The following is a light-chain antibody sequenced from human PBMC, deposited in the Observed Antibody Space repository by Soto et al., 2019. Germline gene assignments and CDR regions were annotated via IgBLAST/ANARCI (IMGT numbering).Light chain of an antibody. J-gene: IGKJ1*01. CDR1: QSLLHSNGYNY. CDR2: LGS. CDR3: MQALQTPPT. V-gene: IGKV2-28*01. Sequence: DIVVTQSPLSLPVTPGEPASISCRSSQSLLHSNGYNYLDWYLQKPGQSPQXLIYLGSNRASGVPDRFSGSGSGTDFTLKISRVEAEDVGVYYCMQALQTPPTFGQGTKVDIK.